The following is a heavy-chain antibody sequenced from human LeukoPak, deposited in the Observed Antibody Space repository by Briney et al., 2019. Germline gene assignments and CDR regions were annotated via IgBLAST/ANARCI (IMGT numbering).Heavy chain of an antibody. D-gene: IGHD2-21*02. CDR3: ARECGGDCYDAFDI. J-gene: IGHJ3*02. Sequence: TGGSLRLSCAASGFTFSSHDMHWVRQTTGKGLEWVSGVGIAGDTYYPGSVKGRFTISRENAKNSLYLQMNSLRAGDTAVYYCARECGGDCYDAFDIWGQGTMVTVSS. CDR1: GFTFSSHD. CDR2: VGIAGDT. V-gene: IGHV3-13*01.